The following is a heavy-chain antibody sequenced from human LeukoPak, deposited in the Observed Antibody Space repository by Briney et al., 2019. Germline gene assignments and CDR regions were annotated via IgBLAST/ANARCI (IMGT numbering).Heavy chain of an antibody. V-gene: IGHV3-21*01. D-gene: IGHD6-19*01. Sequence: GGSLRLSCAASGFTFSSYSMNWVRQAPGKGLEWVSSISSSSSYIYYADSVKGRFTISRDNAKNSLYLQMNSLRAEDTAVYYCARVGGSGWYFDYWGQGTLVTVSS. CDR1: GFTFSSYS. J-gene: IGHJ4*02. CDR2: ISSSSSYI. CDR3: ARVGGSGWYFDY.